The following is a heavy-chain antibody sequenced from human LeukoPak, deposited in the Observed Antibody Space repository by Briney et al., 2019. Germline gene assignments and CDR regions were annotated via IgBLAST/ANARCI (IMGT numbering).Heavy chain of an antibody. J-gene: IGHJ6*03. CDR1: GGSISSYY. CDR2: IYYSGST. Sequence: PSETLSLTCTVSGGSISSYYWSWIRQPPGKGLEWIGYIYYSGSTNYNPSLKSRVTISVDTSKNQFSLKLSSVTAADTAVYYCARNLRFLEWLLYQGAGYYMDVWGKGTTVTVSS. V-gene: IGHV4-59*12. D-gene: IGHD3-3*01. CDR3: ARNLRFLEWLLYQGAGYYMDV.